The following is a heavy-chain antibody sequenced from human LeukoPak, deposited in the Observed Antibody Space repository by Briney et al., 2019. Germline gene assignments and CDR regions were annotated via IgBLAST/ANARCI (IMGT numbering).Heavy chain of an antibody. CDR2: IYYTGST. J-gene: IGHJ1*01. Sequence: SETLSPTCTVSAGSISGYYWSWIRQPPGKGLEWIGYIYYTGSTNYNPSLKSRVTISVDSSNTQFSLRLISVTAADTAVHYCARYHGDPKYFQLWGQGTLVTVSS. D-gene: IGHD4-17*01. CDR1: AGSISGYY. CDR3: ARYHGDPKYFQL. V-gene: IGHV4-59*01.